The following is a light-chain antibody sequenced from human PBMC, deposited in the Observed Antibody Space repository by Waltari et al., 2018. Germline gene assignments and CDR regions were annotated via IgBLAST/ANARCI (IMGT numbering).Light chain of an antibody. CDR3: QHYSSFPWT. CDR1: QSISRW. V-gene: IGKV1-5*03. CDR2: KAS. J-gene: IGKJ1*01. Sequence: DIQMTPSHPNLSASVGDRVTITCRASQSISRWLAWSQQKPGKAPQFLIYKASSLGSGVPSRFSGSGSGTEFTLTISSLQPDDFATYYCQHYSSFPWTFGQGTEVEIK.